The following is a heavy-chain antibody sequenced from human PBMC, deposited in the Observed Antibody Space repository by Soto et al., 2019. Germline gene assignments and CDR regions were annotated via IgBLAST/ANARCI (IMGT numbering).Heavy chain of an antibody. J-gene: IGHJ4*02. CDR3: TRDYSYYYDSSGYYVDY. D-gene: IGHD3-22*01. CDR2: IRSKAYGGTT. CDR1: GFTFGDYA. V-gene: IGHV3-49*03. Sequence: GGSLRLSCTASGFTFGDYAMSWFRQAPGKGLEWVGFIRSKAYGGTTEYAASVKGRFTISRDDSKSIAYLQMNSLKTEDTAVYYCTRDYSYYYDSSGYYVDYWGQGTLVTVSS.